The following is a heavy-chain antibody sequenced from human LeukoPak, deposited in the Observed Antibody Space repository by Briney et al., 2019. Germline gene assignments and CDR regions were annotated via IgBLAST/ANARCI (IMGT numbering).Heavy chain of an antibody. CDR2: GGDRGGT. D-gene: IGHD3-9*01. V-gene: IGHV4-39*07. CDR3: AKNGQTGFSFDP. CDR1: GGSISSSTYY. J-gene: IGHJ5*02. Sequence: PSETLSLTCTVSGGSISSSTYYWSWIRQSPGKGLEWIGEGGDRGGTKFNPSLKSRVTISADTSKNQFSLRLNSVTAADTAVYHCAKNGQTGFSFDPWGQGTLVTVSS.